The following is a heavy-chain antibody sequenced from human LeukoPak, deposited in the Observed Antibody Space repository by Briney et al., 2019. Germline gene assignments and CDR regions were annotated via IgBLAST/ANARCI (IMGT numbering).Heavy chain of an antibody. CDR3: ARDGGVAAAGTLSLDS. CDR1: GGSFSGYY. V-gene: IGHV4-34*01. CDR2: INHSGST. D-gene: IGHD6-13*01. Sequence: SETLSLTCAVYGGSFSGYYWSWIRQPPGKGLEWIGEINHSGSTNYNPSLKSRVTISVDTSKNQFSLKLTFVTAADTAVYHCARDGGVAAAGTLSLDSWGQGTLVTVSS. J-gene: IGHJ4*02.